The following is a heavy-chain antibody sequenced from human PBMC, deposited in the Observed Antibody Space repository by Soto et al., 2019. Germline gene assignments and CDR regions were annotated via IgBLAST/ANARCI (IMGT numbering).Heavy chain of an antibody. CDR1: GFTFSDYY. V-gene: IGHV3-11*01. J-gene: IGHJ6*04. CDR2: ISGSDAP. CDR3: ARGPELDV. Sequence: PGGSLRLSCAASGFTFSDYYMSWVRQAPGKGLEWISYISGSDAPYYADSVKGRFTISRDNAKNSLYLQMNSLRVDDTAVYYCARGPELDVWGKGTTVTVSS. D-gene: IGHD1-26*01.